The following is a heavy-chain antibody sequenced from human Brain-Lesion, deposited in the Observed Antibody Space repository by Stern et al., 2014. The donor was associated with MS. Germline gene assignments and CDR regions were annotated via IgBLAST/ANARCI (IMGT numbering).Heavy chain of an antibody. V-gene: IGHV4-61*02. Sequence: VQLVESGPGLVKPSQTLPLTCTVSGGSISSGSDHWNWIRQPVGKGLEWIGRIHPSGSAFYTPSLKSRVTFSTDTSMNQFPLELNSATAADTAIYYCASGYRIFDYWGQGILVTVSS. CDR3: ASGYRIFDY. CDR2: IHPSGSA. J-gene: IGHJ4*02. CDR1: GGSISSGSDH. D-gene: IGHD5-18*01.